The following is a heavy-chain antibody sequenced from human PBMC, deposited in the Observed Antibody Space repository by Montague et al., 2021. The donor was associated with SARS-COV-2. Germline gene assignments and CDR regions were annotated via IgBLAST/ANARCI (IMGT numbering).Heavy chain of an antibody. V-gene: IGHV4-4*07. CDR1: GDSITNRY. D-gene: IGHD3-10*01. Sequence: SETLSLTCSVSGDSITNRYWSWIRQPAGKGLEWIGRMHFTGRTNSSPFFSSRLTMSADTSKNQFSLKLTSVAAADTAIYFCARDRFDFGSGSQGTIDFWGQGTLVTVSS. CDR2: MHFTGRT. J-gene: IGHJ4*02. CDR3: ARDRFDFGSGSQGTIDF.